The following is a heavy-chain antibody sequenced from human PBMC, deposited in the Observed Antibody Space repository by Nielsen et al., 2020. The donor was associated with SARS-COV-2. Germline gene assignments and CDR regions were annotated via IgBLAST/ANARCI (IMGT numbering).Heavy chain of an antibody. CDR1: GFTFSSYA. CDR2: ISGSGSST. J-gene: IGHJ4*02. Sequence: GESLKISCAASGFTFSSYAMSWVRQAPGKGLEWVSAISGSGSSTYYADSVKGRFTISRDNSKYTLYLQMNSLRAEDTAVYYCAKEPGRRQWRGEIYWGQGTLVTGSS. D-gene: IGHD6-19*01. V-gene: IGHV3-23*01. CDR3: AKEPGRRQWRGEIY.